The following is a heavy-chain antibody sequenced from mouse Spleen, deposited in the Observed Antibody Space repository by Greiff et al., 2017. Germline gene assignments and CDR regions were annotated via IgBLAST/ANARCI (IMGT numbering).Heavy chain of an antibody. V-gene: IGHV1-22*01. J-gene: IGHJ3*01. Sequence: VQLQQSGPELVKPGASVKMSCKASGYTFTDYNMHWVKQSHGKSLEWIGYINPNNGGTSYNQKFKGKATLTVNKSSSTAYMELRSLTSEDSAVYYCARLGAYYRYDDWFAYWGQGTLVTVSA. CDR2: INPNNGGT. CDR3: ARLGAYYRYDDWFAY. CDR1: GYTFTDYN. D-gene: IGHD2-14*01.